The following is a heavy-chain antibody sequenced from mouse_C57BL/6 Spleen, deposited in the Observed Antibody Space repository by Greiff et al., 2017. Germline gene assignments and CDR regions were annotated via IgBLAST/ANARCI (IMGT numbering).Heavy chain of an antibody. J-gene: IGHJ2*01. CDR1: GFTFSDYG. V-gene: IGHV5-17*01. CDR2: ISSGSSTI. Sequence: EVKLMESGGGLVKPGGSLKLSCAASGFTFSDYGMHWVRQAPEKGLEWVAYISSGSSTIYYADTVKGRFTISRDNAKNTLFLQMTSLRSEDTAMYYCARPTGAYFDYWGQGTTLTVSS. CDR3: ARPTGAYFDY. D-gene: IGHD4-1*02.